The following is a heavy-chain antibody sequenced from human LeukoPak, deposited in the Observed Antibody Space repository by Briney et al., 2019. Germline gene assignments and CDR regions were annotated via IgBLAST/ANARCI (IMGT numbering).Heavy chain of an antibody. Sequence: SETLSLTCTVSGGSISSYYWSWIRQPPGKGLEWIGYNYYSGSTNYNPSLKSRVTISVDTSKNQFSLKLSSVTAADTAVYYCARDKFRGSYDYWGQGTLVTVSS. V-gene: IGHV4-59*01. CDR3: ARDKFRGSYDY. J-gene: IGHJ4*02. D-gene: IGHD1-26*01. CDR1: GGSISSYY. CDR2: NYYSGST.